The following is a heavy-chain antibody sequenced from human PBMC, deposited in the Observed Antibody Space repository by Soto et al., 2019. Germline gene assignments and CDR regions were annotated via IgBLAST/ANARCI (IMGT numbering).Heavy chain of an antibody. D-gene: IGHD2-2*01. V-gene: IGHV3-49*04. CDR2: IRSKAYGGTT. CDR1: GFTFGDYA. J-gene: IGHJ6*02. CDR3: TRDIVVVPAAIGGGYYYYGMDV. Sequence: GGSLRLSCTASGFTFGDYAMSWVRQAPGKGLEWVGSIRSKAYGGTTEYAASVKGRFTISRDDSKSIAYLQMNSLKTDDTAVYYCTRDIVVVPAAIGGGYYYYGMDVWGQGTTVTVSS.